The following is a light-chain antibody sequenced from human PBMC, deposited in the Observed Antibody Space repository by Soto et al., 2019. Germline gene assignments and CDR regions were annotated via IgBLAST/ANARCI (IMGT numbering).Light chain of an antibody. CDR2: EDS. Sequence: QSALTQPASVSGSPGQSITISCTGISSDVGSYNLVSWYQQHPGKAPKLMIYEDSERPSGVSNRFSGSKSGNTASLTISGLQAEDEADYYCCSYVGSGTPHVVFGGGTKLTVL. CDR1: SSDVGSYNL. J-gene: IGLJ2*01. CDR3: CSYVGSGTPHVV. V-gene: IGLV2-23*01.